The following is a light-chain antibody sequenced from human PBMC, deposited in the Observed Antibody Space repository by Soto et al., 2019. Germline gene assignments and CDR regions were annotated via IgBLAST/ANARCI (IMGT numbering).Light chain of an antibody. V-gene: IGLV2-14*01. CDR1: SSDVGGYNY. CDR3: CSYTTSNTRQIV. Sequence: ALTQPASVSGSPGQSITISCTGTSSDVGGYNYVSWYQQQPGKAPKFMIYDVTNRPSGVSNRFSGSKSGNTASLTISGLQAEDEADYYCCSYTTSNTRQIVFGTGTKAPS. CDR2: DVT. J-gene: IGLJ1*01.